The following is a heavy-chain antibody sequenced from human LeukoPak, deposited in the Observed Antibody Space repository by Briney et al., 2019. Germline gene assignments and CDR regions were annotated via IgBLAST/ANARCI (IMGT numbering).Heavy chain of an antibody. D-gene: IGHD6-19*01. Sequence: ASVKVSCKASGGTFSSYAISWVRQAPGQGLEWMGWISAYSNTNYAQKFQGRVTMTTDTSTSTAYMELRSLRSDDTAVYYCARGGNSGWRTPNDDYWGQGTLVTVSS. CDR2: ISAYSNT. CDR3: ARGGNSGWRTPNDDY. J-gene: IGHJ4*02. V-gene: IGHV1-18*01. CDR1: GGTFSSYA.